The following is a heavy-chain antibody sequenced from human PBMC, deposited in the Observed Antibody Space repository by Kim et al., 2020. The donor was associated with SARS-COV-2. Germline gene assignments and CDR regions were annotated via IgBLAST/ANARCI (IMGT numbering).Heavy chain of an antibody. CDR3: ARGVGPGIAVAGSEGFDY. J-gene: IGHJ4*02. V-gene: IGHV1-69*13. CDR2: IIPIFGTA. CDR1: GGTFSSYA. Sequence: SVKVSCKASGGTFSSYAISWVRQAPGQGLEWMGGIIPIFGTANYAQKFQGRVTITADESTSTAYMELSSLRSEDTAVYYCARGVGPGIAVAGSEGFDYWGQGTLVTVSS. D-gene: IGHD6-19*01.